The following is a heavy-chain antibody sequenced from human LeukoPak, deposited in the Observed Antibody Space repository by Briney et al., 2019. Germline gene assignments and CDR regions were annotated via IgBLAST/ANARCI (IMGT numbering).Heavy chain of an antibody. CDR3: ATHLGYCSGGTCYFDY. V-gene: IGHV4-39*01. CDR1: GGSINSNIYS. Sequence: SETLSLTCIVSGGSINSNIYSWGWIRQPPGKGLEWIGSMYYSGSTYYNPSLKSRVIISEDTSKNQFSLKLSSVTAADTAVYYCATHLGYCSGGTCYFDYWGQGTLVTVSS. J-gene: IGHJ4*02. CDR2: MYYSGST. D-gene: IGHD2-15*01.